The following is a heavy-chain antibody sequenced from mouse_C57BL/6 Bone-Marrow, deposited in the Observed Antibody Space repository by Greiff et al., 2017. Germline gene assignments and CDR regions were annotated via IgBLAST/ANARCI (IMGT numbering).Heavy chain of an antibody. CDR3: ARPWGN. J-gene: IGHJ3*01. Sequence: QVQLQQPGAELVKPGASVKLSCKASGYTFTSYWMQWVKQRPGQGLEWIGEIDPSDSYTNYNQKFKGKATLTVDTSSSTAYMQLSSLPSEDSAVYYCARPWGNWGQGTLVTVSA. CDR1: GYTFTSYW. CDR2: IDPSDSYT. V-gene: IGHV1-50*01.